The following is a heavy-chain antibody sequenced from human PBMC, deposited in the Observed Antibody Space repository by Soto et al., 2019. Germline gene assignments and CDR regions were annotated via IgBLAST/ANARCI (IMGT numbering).Heavy chain of an antibody. J-gene: IGHJ4*02. CDR2: IYNSGST. Sequence: QVQLQESAPGLVKPSQTLSLTCTVSGGSISSGGYYWSWIRQLPGKGLEWIGNIYNSGSTYYNPSLKSRVTLSIDTSKNQFSLKLSSVTAADRAVYYCARGLKVGATRIDYWGQGTLVTVSS. V-gene: IGHV4-31*03. D-gene: IGHD1-26*01. CDR3: ARGLKVGATRIDY. CDR1: GGSISSGGYY.